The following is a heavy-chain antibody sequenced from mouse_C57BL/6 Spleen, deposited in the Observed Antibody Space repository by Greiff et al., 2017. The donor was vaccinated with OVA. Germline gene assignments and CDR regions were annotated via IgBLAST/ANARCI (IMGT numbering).Heavy chain of an antibody. CDR1: GFTFSSYA. J-gene: IGHJ2*01. Sequence: EVQGVESGGGLVKPGGSLKLSCAASGFTFSSYAMSWVRQTPEKRLEWVATISDGGSYTYYPDNVKGRFTISRDNAKNNLYLQMSHLKSEDTAMYYCAREGAGGFDYWGQGTTLTVSS. D-gene: IGHD3-3*01. CDR3: AREGAGGFDY. V-gene: IGHV5-4*01. CDR2: ISDGGSYT.